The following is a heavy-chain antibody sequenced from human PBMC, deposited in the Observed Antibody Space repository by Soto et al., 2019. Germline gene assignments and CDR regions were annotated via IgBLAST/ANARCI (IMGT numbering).Heavy chain of an antibody. CDR3: ARDRTVVKSGMDV. CDR1: GFTFSSYG. Sequence: XGSLVLSRAASGFTFSSYGMHWVRQAPGKGLEWVAVIWYDGSNKYYADSVKGRFTISRDNSKNTLYLQMNSLRAEDTAVYYCARDRTVVKSGMDVWGQGTTVTVSS. D-gene: IGHD2-15*01. V-gene: IGHV3-33*01. J-gene: IGHJ6*02. CDR2: IWYDGSNK.